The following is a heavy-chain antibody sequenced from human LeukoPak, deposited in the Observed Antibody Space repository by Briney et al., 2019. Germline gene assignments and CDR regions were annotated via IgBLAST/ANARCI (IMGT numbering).Heavy chain of an antibody. J-gene: IGHJ4*02. Sequence: EASVTVSCKASGYTFTSYYMHWVRQAPGQGLEWMGIINPSGGSTSYAQKFQGRVTMTRDTSTSTVYMELSSLRSEDTAVYYCARDSSSWPDPHYYFGYWGQGTLVTVSS. CDR3: ARDSSSWPDPHYYFGY. CDR1: GYTFTSYY. V-gene: IGHV1-46*01. CDR2: INPSGGST. D-gene: IGHD6-6*01.